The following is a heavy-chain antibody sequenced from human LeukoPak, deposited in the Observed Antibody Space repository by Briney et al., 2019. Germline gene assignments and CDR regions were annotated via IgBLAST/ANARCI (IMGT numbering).Heavy chain of an antibody. CDR3: AIYYDSSGSIDH. J-gene: IGHJ4*02. D-gene: IGHD3-22*01. Sequence: GGSLRLSWAAYGFIFSDYYMTWIRRPPGKGLEWLSYISDSGSTINYADSVKGRLTISRDNAKKSLFLQMNSLKAEDTAVYYCAIYYDSSGSIDHWGQGTLVTVSS. V-gene: IGHV3-11*01. CDR2: ISDSGSTI. CDR1: GFIFSDYY.